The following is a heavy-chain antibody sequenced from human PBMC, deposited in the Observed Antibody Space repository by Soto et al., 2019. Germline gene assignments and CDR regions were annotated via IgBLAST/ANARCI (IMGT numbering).Heavy chain of an antibody. Sequence: QVQLVESGGGVVQPGRSLRLSCAASGFIFSSYGMHWVRQTPDKGLEWVAVIWYDGSVKYYADPVKGRFTISRDNSKNTLYLQMNSLRVEDTAVYYCARASGFGELGWFDPCGQGTLVTVSS. CDR3: ARASGFGELGWFDP. CDR2: IWYDGSVK. V-gene: IGHV3-33*01. D-gene: IGHD3-10*01. CDR1: GFIFSSYG. J-gene: IGHJ5*02.